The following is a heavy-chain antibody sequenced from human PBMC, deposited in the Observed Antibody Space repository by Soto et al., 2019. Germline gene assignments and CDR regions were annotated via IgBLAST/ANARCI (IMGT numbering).Heavy chain of an antibody. D-gene: IGHD3-10*01. J-gene: IGHJ4*02. V-gene: IGHV1-18*01. CDR2: ISAYNGNT. CDR3: ARGRRTMVQGVPYYFDS. CDR1: GYTSTSYG. Sequence: GPSLKVSCKASGYTSTSYGISWVLQAPGQGLEWMGWISAYNGNTNYAQKLQGRVTMTTDTSTSTAYMELRSLRSDDTAVYYCARGRRTMVQGVPYYFDSWGQGTLDTVS.